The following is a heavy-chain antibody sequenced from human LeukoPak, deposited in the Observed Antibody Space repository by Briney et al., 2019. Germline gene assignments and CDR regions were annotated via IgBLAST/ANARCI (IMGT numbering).Heavy chain of an antibody. J-gene: IGHJ4*02. D-gene: IGHD5-24*01. V-gene: IGHV1-8*01. Sequence: APVKASCKASGYTFTSYDINWVRQATGQGLEWMGWMNPNSGNTGYAQKFQGRVTMTRNTSISTAYMELSSLRSEDTAVYYCARGRGRWLQYVGYWGQGTLVTVSS. CDR3: ARGRGRWLQYVGY. CDR1: GYTFTSYD. CDR2: MNPNSGNT.